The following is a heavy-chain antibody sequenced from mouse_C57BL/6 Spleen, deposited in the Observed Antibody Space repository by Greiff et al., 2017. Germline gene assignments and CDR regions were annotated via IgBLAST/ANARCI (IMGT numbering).Heavy chain of an antibody. CDR1: GYTFTSYW. CDR2: IDPSDSYT. V-gene: IGHV1-50*01. J-gene: IGHJ2*01. CDR3: ARRVVRPVAGGY. D-gene: IGHD1-1*01. Sequence: QVQLQQPGAELVKPGASVKLSCKASGYTFTSYWMQWVKQRPGQGLEWIGEIDPSDSYTNYNQKFKGKATLTVDTSSSTAYMQLSSLTSEDSAVYYCARRVVRPVAGGYWGQGTTLTVSS.